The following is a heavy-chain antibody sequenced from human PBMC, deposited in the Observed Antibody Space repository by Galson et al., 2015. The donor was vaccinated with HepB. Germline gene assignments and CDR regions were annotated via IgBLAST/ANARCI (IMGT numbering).Heavy chain of an antibody. V-gene: IGHV3-48*01. J-gene: IGHJ4*02. Sequence: SLRLSCAASGFTFSYNSMNWVRQAPGKGLEWISYISNDGDVTHYADSVKGRFTISRDNAKNSLYLQMNSLRVDDTAVYYCGRDNSGPSDWGQGTLVTVSS. CDR3: GRDNSGPSD. CDR1: GFTFSYNS. CDR2: ISNDGDVT. D-gene: IGHD6-19*01.